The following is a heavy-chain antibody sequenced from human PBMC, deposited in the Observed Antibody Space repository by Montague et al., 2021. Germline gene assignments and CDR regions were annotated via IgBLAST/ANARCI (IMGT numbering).Heavy chain of an antibody. D-gene: IGHD6-19*01. CDR3: ARVHTSGWSGDY. Sequence: SLRLSCAASGFTFSLYSIHWVRQASGKGLEWISYISSTSTNIYYADSVRGRFTVSRDNAKNSVSLQMNSLRDEDTAVYFCARVHTSGWSGDYWGQGTLVTVSS. CDR2: ISSTSTNI. J-gene: IGHJ4*02. V-gene: IGHV3-48*02. CDR1: GFTFSLYS.